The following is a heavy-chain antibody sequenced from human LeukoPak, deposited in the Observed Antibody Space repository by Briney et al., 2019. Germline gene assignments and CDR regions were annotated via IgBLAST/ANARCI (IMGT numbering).Heavy chain of an antibody. V-gene: IGHV3-23*01. CDR1: GFTFSNYA. CDR3: AKGSYSFWTGPFDY. D-gene: IGHD3/OR15-3a*01. J-gene: IGHJ4*02. CDR2: VSDSGGST. Sequence: GGSLRLSCAASGFTFSNYAMSWVRQAPGKGLEWVSGVSDSGGSTFNADSAKGRYTVSRDNSKNTLFLQMYSLRAEDTAVYYCAKGSYSFWTGPFDYWGQGRLVIVSS.